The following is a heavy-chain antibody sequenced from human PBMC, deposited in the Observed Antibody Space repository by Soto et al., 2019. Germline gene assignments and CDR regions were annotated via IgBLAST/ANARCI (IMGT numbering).Heavy chain of an antibody. Sequence: GGSLRLSCAASGFNVNSDYMNWVRQTPGKGLEWVASIYSGETTYYADSVRGRFTISSDKSKNTLYFQLSSLRIEDTAVYYCTRDGRGLGRLSLFEYWGQGVPVTVS. D-gene: IGHD2-21*02. CDR1: GFNVNSDY. CDR2: IYSGETT. J-gene: IGHJ4*02. CDR3: TRDGRGLGRLSLFEY. V-gene: IGHV3-53*01.